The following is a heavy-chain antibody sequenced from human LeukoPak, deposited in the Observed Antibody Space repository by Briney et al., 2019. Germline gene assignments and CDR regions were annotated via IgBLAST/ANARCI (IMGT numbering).Heavy chain of an antibody. CDR2: IYTSGST. Sequence: SETLSLTCTVSGGSISSGSYYWSWIRQPAGKGLEWIGRIYTSGSTNYNPSLKSRVTISVDRSKNQFSLKLSSVTAADTAVYYCARIYCGGDCRGYYYHYYMDVWGKGTTVTISS. V-gene: IGHV4-61*02. CDR3: ARIYCGGDCRGYYYHYYMDV. J-gene: IGHJ6*03. CDR1: GGSISSGSYY. D-gene: IGHD2-21*02.